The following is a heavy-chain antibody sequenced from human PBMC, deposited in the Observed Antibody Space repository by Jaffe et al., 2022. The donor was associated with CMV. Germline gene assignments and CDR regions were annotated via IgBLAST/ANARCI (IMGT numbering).Heavy chain of an antibody. CDR3: AREVRFLEWHWFDP. V-gene: IGHV4-34*01. CDR2: INHSGST. CDR1: GGSFSGYY. Sequence: QVQLQQWGAGLLKPSETLSLTCAVYGGSFSGYYWSWIRQPPGKGLEWIGEINHSGSTNYNPSLKSRVTISVDTSKNQFSLKLSSVTAADTAVYYCAREVRFLEWHWFDPWGQGTLVTVSS. J-gene: IGHJ5*02. D-gene: IGHD3-3*01.